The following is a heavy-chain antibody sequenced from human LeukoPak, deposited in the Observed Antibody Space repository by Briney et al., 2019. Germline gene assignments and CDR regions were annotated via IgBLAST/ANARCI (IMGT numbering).Heavy chain of an antibody. CDR3: ARFGIAAAGTTVFDY. J-gene: IGHJ4*02. Sequence: GGSLRLSCAASGFTFSSYWMSWVRQAPGKGLEWVANIKQDGSEKYYVDSVKGRFTISRDNAKNSLYLQMKSLRAEDTAVYYCARFGIAAAGTTVFDYWGQGTLVTVSS. V-gene: IGHV3-7*04. D-gene: IGHD6-13*01. CDR1: GFTFSSYW. CDR2: IKQDGSEK.